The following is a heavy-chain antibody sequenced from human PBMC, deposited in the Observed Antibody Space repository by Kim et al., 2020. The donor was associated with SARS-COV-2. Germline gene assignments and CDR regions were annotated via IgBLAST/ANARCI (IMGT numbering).Heavy chain of an antibody. CDR2: IKQDGSEN. Sequence: GGSLRLSCAASGFTFSSYWMSWVRQAPGKGLEWVANIKQDGSENYYVDSVKGRFTISRDNAKNSLYLQMNSLRAEDTAVYYCARVVPPGITGYYFVGWFDPWGQGTLVTVSS. V-gene: IGHV3-7*01. CDR3: ARVVPPGITGYYFVGWFDP. D-gene: IGHD3-9*01. J-gene: IGHJ5*02. CDR1: GFTFSSYW.